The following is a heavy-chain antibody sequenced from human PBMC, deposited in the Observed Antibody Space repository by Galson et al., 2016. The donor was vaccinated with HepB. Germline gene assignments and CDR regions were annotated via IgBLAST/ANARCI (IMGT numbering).Heavy chain of an antibody. V-gene: IGHV3-23*01. D-gene: IGHD6-13*01. CDR2: IGGSGGST. CDR3: ARDGSSQFSSNWYVAFDI. CDR1: GFTFSSFA. Sequence: SLRLSCAASGFTFSSFAMSWVRQAPGKGLEWVSVIGGSGGSTYYADSVKGRFTISRDNTKNSLYLQMNSLRDEDTAVYYCARDGSSQFSSNWYVAFDIWGQGTVVTVSS. J-gene: IGHJ3*02.